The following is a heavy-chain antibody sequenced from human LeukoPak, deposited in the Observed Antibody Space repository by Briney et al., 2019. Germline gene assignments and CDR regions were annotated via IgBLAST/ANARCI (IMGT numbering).Heavy chain of an antibody. J-gene: IGHJ6*03. CDR2: INPNSGVT. V-gene: IGHV1-2*02. D-gene: IGHD3-22*01. CDR3: ASREHKGSAVLNYYDSSGYYHDYYYYYMDV. Sequence: GASVKVSCKASRYTFTGYYMHWVRQAPGQGLEWMGWINPNSGVTDYAQNFQGRVTMTRDTSISTAYVELSRLRSEDTAVYYCASREHKGSAVLNYYDSSGYYHDYYYYYMDVWGKGTTVTISS. CDR1: RYTFTGYY.